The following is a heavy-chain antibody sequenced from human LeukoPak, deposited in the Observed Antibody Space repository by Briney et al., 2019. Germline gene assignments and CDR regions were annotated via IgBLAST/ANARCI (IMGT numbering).Heavy chain of an antibody. CDR2: INPNSGGT. CDR1: GYTFTGYY. J-gene: IGHJ6*03. Sequence: ASVKVPCKASGYTFTGYYMHWVRQAPGQGLEWMGWINPNSGGTNYAQKFQGRVTMTRDTSISTAYMELSRLRSDDTAVYYCARDRRSIAARPDYYYYMDVWGKGTTVTVSS. CDR3: ARDRRSIAARPDYYYYMDV. V-gene: IGHV1-2*02. D-gene: IGHD6-6*01.